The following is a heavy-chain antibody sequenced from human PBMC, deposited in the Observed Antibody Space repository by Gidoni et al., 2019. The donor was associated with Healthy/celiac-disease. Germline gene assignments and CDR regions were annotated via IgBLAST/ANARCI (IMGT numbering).Heavy chain of an antibody. CDR3: ARGGSGSYLDY. CDR2: IIPIRIA. V-gene: IGHV1-69*09. Sequence: QVQLVQSGAEVKKTGSSVKVSCQASGGTFSSYAISWVRQAPGQGLEWMGRIIPIRIANYAQKCQGRVTITADKSTSTAYMELSSLRSEDTAVYYCARGGSGSYLDYWGQGTLVTVSS. D-gene: IGHD1-26*01. J-gene: IGHJ4*02. CDR1: GGTFSSYA.